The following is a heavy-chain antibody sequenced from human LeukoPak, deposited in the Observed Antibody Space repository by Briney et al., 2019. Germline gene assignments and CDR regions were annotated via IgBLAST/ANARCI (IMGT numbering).Heavy chain of an antibody. J-gene: IGHJ3*02. CDR3: AGQWAVANTRRFAI. CDR2: LYSTGTT. CDR1: GNFISSGFY. V-gene: IGHV4-38-2*02. D-gene: IGHD6-19*01. Sequence: SETLSLTCTVSGNFISSGFYWVWLRQTPGKGLQWIGSLYSTGTTYYNPSLAGRVTVSTDSSKNQLSLKLRSVAAADTAVYYCAGQWAVANTRRFAIWGQGSRVTVSS.